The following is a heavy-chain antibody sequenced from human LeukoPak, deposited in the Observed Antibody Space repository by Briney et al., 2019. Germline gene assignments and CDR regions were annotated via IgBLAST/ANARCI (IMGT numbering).Heavy chain of an antibody. V-gene: IGHV3-23*01. Sequence: GGSLRLSCAASGFTFSSYAMSWVRQAPGKGLEWVSAISGSGGSTYYADSVKGRFTISRDNSKNTLYLQMNSLRAEDTAVYYCARSPSGYYGMDVWGQGTTVTVSS. CDR3: ARSPSGYYGMDV. D-gene: IGHD1-26*01. CDR2: ISGSGGST. J-gene: IGHJ6*02. CDR1: GFTFSSYA.